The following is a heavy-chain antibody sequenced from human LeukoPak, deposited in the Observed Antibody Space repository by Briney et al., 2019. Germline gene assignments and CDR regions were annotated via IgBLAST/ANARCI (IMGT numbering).Heavy chain of an antibody. D-gene: IGHD3-10*01. J-gene: IGHJ4*02. V-gene: IGHV3-30*04. CDR1: GFTFSSYA. CDR3: ARSLLWFGELLY. CDR2: ISYDGSNK. Sequence: PGGSLRLSCAASGFTFSSYAMHWVRRAPGKGLEWVAVISYDGSNKYYADSVKGRFTISRDNSKNTLYLQMNSLRAEDTAVYYCARSLLWFGELLYWGQGTLVTVSS.